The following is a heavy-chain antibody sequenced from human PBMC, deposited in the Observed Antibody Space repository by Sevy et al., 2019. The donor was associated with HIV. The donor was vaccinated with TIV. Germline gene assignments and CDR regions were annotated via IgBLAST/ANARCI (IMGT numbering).Heavy chain of an antibody. J-gene: IGHJ6*02. CDR2: INHSGST. Sequence: SETLSLTCAVYGGSFSGYYWSWIRQPPGKGLEWIGEINHSGSTNYNPSLKSRVTISVDTSKNRFSLKLSSVTAADTAVYYCARSVVVMSYYYYGMDVWGQGTTVTVSS. D-gene: IGHD2-15*01. CDR1: GGSFSGYY. CDR3: ARSVVVMSYYYYGMDV. V-gene: IGHV4-34*01.